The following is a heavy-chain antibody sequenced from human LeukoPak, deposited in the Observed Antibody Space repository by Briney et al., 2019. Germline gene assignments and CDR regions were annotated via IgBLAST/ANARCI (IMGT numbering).Heavy chain of an antibody. CDR1: GGTFSSYI. CDR2: IIPIFGTA. J-gene: IGHJ4*02. CDR3: ARETLERWLQF. D-gene: IGHD5-24*01. V-gene: IGHV1-69*13. Sequence: GASVKVSCKASGGTFSSYIISWVRQAPGQGLEWMGGIIPIFGTANYAQKFQGRVTFTADEPTSTAYMELSSLRSEDTAIYYRARETLERWLQFGGQGTLVTVSS.